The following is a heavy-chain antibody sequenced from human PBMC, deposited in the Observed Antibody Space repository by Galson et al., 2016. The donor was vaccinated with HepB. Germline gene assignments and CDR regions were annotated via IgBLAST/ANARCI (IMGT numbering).Heavy chain of an antibody. Sequence: CAISGDSVSSINAAWIWIRQSPSRGLEWLGRTYYRSKWYYDYAVSVKSRMTINPDTSKNQLSLHLKSVTPEDTAVYYCARDRASWDAQNTGNYDYWGQGTLVTGSS. V-gene: IGHV6-1*01. D-gene: IGHD2/OR15-2a*01. CDR1: GDSVSSINAA. J-gene: IGHJ4*02. CDR3: ARDRASWDAQNTGNYDY. CDR2: TYYRSKWYY.